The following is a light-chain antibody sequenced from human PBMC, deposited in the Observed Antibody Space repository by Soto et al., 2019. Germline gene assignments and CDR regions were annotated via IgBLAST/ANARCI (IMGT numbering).Light chain of an antibody. CDR3: QQRSNWPLT. V-gene: IGKV3-11*01. CDR1: QSVSSS. J-gene: IGKJ3*01. Sequence: EIVLTQSPATLSWSPGERATLSCRASQSVSSSLAWYQQKPGQAPRLLIYDASNRATSIPARFSGSGSGTDFTLTISSLEPEDFAVYYCQQRSNWPLTFGPGTKVDIK. CDR2: DAS.